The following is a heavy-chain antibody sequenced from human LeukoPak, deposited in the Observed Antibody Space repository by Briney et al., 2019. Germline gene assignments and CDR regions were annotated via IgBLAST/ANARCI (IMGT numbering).Heavy chain of an antibody. J-gene: IGHJ6*02. Sequence: GGSLRLSCAASGFTFSSYWMSWVRQAPGKGLEWVANIKQDGSEKYYVDSVKGRFTISRDNAKSSLYLQMNSLRAEDTAVYYCARGLVSSSWNIYYYYYGMDVWGQGTTVTVSS. D-gene: IGHD6-13*01. V-gene: IGHV3-7*05. CDR1: GFTFSSYW. CDR3: ARGLVSSSWNIYYYYYGMDV. CDR2: IKQDGSEK.